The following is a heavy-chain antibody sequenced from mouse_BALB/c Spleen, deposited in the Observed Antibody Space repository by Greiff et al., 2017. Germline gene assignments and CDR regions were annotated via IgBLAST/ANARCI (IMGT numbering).Heavy chain of an antibody. D-gene: IGHD1-1*01. V-gene: IGHV1-18*01. CDR2: INPNNGGT. Sequence: VQLKQSGPELVKPGASVKIPCKASGYSFTDYNMDWVKQSHGKSLEWIGDINPNNGGTIYNQKFKGKATLTVDKSSSTAYMELRSLTSEDTAVYYCARAGGTAWFAYWDQGTLVTVSA. J-gene: IGHJ3*01. CDR1: GYSFTDYN. CDR3: ARAGGTAWFAY.